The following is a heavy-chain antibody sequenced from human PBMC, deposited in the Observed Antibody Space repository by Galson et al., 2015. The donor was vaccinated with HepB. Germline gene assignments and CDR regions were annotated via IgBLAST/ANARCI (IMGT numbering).Heavy chain of an antibody. Sequence: FLRLSCAASGFTFSSYGMHWVRQAPGKGLEWLAIISYDGNEKYYADSVEGRFTVSRDNSGNTLFLVMKNLRTDDTAVYYCAKDRWTRRIALGGTDYWGRGTLVTVSS. J-gene: IGHJ4*02. D-gene: IGHD6-19*01. V-gene: IGHV3-30*18. CDR1: GFTFSSYG. CDR3: AKDRWTRRIALGGTDY. CDR2: ISYDGNEK.